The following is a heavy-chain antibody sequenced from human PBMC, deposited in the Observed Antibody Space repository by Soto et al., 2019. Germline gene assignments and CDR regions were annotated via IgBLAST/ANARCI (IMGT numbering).Heavy chain of an antibody. CDR3: ARYSSSYTYYFDY. J-gene: IGHJ4*02. CDR2: IYYSGST. D-gene: IGHD3-22*01. CDR1: GGSISSSSYY. V-gene: IGHV4-39*01. Sequence: PSETLSLTCTVSGGSISSSSYYWGWIRQPPGKGLEWIGSIYYSGSTYYNPSLKSRVTISVDTSKNQFSLKLSSVTAADTAVYYCARYSSSYTYYFDYWGQGTLVTVSS.